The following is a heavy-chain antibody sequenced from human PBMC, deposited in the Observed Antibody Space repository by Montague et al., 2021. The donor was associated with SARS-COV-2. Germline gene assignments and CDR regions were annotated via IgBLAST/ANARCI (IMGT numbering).Heavy chain of an antibody. J-gene: IGHJ5*02. CDR3: ARGGDMNWFDP. V-gene: IGHV4-59*01. CDR1: GGSISSYY. CDR2: INYSGST. D-gene: IGHD2-21*01. Sequence: SETLSLTCTVSGGSISSYYWSWIRQPPGQGLEWIGYINYSGSTNYNPSLKSRVTISVDTSKNQFSLKLSSVTAADTAVYDCARGGDMNWFDPWGQGTLVTVSS.